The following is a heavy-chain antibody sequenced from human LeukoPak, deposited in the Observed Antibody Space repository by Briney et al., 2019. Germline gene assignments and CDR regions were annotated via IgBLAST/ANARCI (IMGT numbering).Heavy chain of an antibody. CDR3: AKRGDDYNPFDY. D-gene: IGHD5-24*01. V-gene: IGHV3-23*01. CDR2: ISGSGRDT. CDR1: GFTFSNYV. Sequence: PGGSLRLSSAASGFTFSNYVMSWVRQAPGKGLEWVSTISGSGRDTYYTDSVTGRFTISRDNSKNTLFLQMDSLRAEDTALYYCAKRGDDYNPFDYWGQGTLVTVSS. J-gene: IGHJ4*02.